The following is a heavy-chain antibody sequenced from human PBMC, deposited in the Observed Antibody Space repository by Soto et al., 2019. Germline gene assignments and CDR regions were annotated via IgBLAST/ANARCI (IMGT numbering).Heavy chain of an antibody. CDR1: GYSFTSYW. Sequence: PGESLKISCKGSGYSFTSYWIGWVRQMPGKGLEWMGIIYPGDSDTRYSPSFQGQVTISADKSISTAYLQWSSLKASDTAMYYCASTPVAATGGYYYYGMDVWGQGSTDTVSS. J-gene: IGHJ6*02. CDR2: IYPGDSDT. V-gene: IGHV5-51*01. D-gene: IGHD2-15*01. CDR3: ASTPVAATGGYYYYGMDV.